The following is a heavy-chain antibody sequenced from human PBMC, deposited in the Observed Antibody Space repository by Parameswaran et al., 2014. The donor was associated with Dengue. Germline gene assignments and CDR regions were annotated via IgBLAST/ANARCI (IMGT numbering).Heavy chain of an antibody. V-gene: IGHV7-4-1*02. CDR2: INTNTGNP. Sequence: WVRQAPGQGLEWMGWINTNTGNPTYAQGFTGRFVFSLDTSVSTAYLQISSLKAEDTAVYYCARDVDSTLGWFDPWGQGTLVTVSS. CDR3: ARDVDSTLGWFDP. D-gene: IGHD5-12*01. J-gene: IGHJ5*02.